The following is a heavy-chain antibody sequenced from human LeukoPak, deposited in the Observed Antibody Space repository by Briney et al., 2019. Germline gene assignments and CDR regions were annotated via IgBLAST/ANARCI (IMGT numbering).Heavy chain of an antibody. Sequence: GASVKVSCKAFGYTFTSFGISWVRQAPGQGLEWMGWINNYNGNTNYAQNLQGRVTMTTDTSTSTAYMEVRSLRSDDTAVYYCARARRRLFPFDYWGQGTLVTVSS. CDR1: GYTFTSFG. CDR3: ARARRRLFPFDY. CDR2: INNYNGNT. V-gene: IGHV1-18*01. D-gene: IGHD3-22*01. J-gene: IGHJ4*02.